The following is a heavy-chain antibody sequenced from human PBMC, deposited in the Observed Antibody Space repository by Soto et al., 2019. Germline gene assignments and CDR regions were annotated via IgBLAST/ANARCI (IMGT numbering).Heavy chain of an antibody. V-gene: IGHV3-21*01. J-gene: IGHJ4*02. CDR3: ARDPPHGGTSSWDADS. CDR2: ISSSGTFK. Sequence: GGSLRLSCEASGFIFTTNSMNWVRQVPGKGLQWLSSISSSGTFKSYGDSVKGRFTISRDNAKNSLFLQMNNLSGEDTGLYYCARDPPHGGTSSWDADSWGPGTLVTVAS. CDR1: GFIFTTNS. D-gene: IGHD2-15*01.